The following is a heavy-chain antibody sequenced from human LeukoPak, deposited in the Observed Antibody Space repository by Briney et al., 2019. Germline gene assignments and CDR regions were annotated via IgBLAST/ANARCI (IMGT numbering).Heavy chain of an antibody. CDR3: ARSPIVLMTHYFDY. V-gene: IGHV1-69*13. Sequence: ASVKVSCKASGGTFSSYAISWVRQAPGQGLEWMGGIIPIFGTANYAQKFQGRVTITADGSTSTAYMELSSLRSEDTAVYYCARSPIVLMTHYFDYWGQGTLVTVSS. CDR1: GGTFSSYA. CDR2: IIPIFGTA. J-gene: IGHJ4*02. D-gene: IGHD2-8*01.